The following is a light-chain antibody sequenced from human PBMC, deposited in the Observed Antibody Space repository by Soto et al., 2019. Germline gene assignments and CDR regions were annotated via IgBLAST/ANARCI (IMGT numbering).Light chain of an antibody. V-gene: IGLV2-11*01. Sequence: QSALTRPRSVSGSPGQSVTISCTGTSSDVGGYNYVSWFQQHPGKAPKLMIYAVTERPSGVPDRFSGSKSGNTASLTISGLQAEDEADYYCCSYAGTFTYVFGTGTKVTVL. J-gene: IGLJ1*01. CDR1: SSDVGGYNY. CDR3: CSYAGTFTYV. CDR2: AVT.